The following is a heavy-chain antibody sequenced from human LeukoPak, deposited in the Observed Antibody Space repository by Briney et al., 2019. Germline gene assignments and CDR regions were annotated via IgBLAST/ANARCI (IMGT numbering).Heavy chain of an antibody. J-gene: IGHJ6*02. CDR1: GFTFSSYW. V-gene: IGHV3-7*03. D-gene: IGHD3-3*01. CDR3: ARVLGDYYYYGMDV. Sequence: GGSLRLSCAAPGFTFSSYWMSWVRQAPGKGLEWVANIKQDGSEKYYVDSVKGRFTISRDNAKNSLYLQMNSLRAEDTAVYYCARVLGDYYYYGMDVWGQGTTVTVSS. CDR2: IKQDGSEK.